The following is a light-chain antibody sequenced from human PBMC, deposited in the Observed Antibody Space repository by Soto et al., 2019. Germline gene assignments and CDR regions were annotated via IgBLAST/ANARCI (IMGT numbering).Light chain of an antibody. J-gene: IGLJ2*01. CDR1: SSDVGSYNL. CDR2: EVS. V-gene: IGLV2-14*02. CDR3: SSYTSSSTVV. Sequence: QSVLTQPASVSGSPGQSITISCTKTSSDVGSYNLVSWYQQYPGKAPKLMIYEVSNRPSGVSNRFSGSKSGNTASLTISGLQAEDEADYYCSSYTSSSTVVFGGGTKLTVL.